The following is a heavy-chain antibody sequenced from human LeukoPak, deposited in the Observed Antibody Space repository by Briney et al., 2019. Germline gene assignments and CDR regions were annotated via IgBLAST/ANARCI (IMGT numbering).Heavy chain of an antibody. Sequence: GGSLRISCSASGFTFISHAMRWVRQAPGKGLEYVSAISANGGTTYYADSVKGRFSISRDNSKSTLYLQMSSLRTEDTALYYCVVASSDLDYWGQGTLVTVSS. J-gene: IGHJ4*02. CDR2: ISANGGTT. CDR3: VVASSDLDY. D-gene: IGHD6-25*01. V-gene: IGHV3-64D*06. CDR1: GFTFISHA.